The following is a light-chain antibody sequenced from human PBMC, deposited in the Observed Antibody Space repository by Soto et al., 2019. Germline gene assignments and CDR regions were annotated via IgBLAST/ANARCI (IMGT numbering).Light chain of an antibody. CDR1: HSVSSTY. Sequence: EIVLTQSPGTLSLSPGERATLSCRASHSVSSTYLAWYQQKPGQAPRPLIYGASSRATGIPDRFSGSGSGTDFTLTISRLEPEDFAVYSCQQYGSSPPYTFGQGTKLEIK. J-gene: IGKJ2*01. CDR2: GAS. CDR3: QQYGSSPPYT. V-gene: IGKV3-20*01.